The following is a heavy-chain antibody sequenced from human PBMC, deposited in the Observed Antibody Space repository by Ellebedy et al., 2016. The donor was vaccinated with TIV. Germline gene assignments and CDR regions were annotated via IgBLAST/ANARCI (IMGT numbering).Heavy chain of an antibody. Sequence: MPSETLSLTCTVSGGSIRSSSYYWGWIRQPPGKGLEWIGSIYYSGSTYYNPSLESRVTISGDTSRNQFSLKLSSVTAADTAVYYCARCSIWSGLDYWGQGTLVTVSS. V-gene: IGHV4-39*01. CDR1: GGSIRSSSYY. J-gene: IGHJ4*02. CDR2: IYYSGST. D-gene: IGHD3-3*01. CDR3: ARCSIWSGLDY.